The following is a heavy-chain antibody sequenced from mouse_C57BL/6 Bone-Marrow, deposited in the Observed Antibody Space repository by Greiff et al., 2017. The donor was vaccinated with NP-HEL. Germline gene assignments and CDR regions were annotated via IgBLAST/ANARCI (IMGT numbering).Heavy chain of an antibody. D-gene: IGHD1-1*01. CDR1: GYTFTSYW. J-gene: IGHJ3*01. CDR3: ARKLRFAWFAY. CDR2: IHPNSGST. Sequence: QVQLQQPGAELVKPGASVKLSCKASGYTFTSYWMHWVKQRPGQGLEWIGMIHPNSGSTNYNEKFKSKATLTVDKSSSTAYMQLSSLTSEDSAVYYCARKLRFAWFAYWGQGTLVTVSA. V-gene: IGHV1-64*01.